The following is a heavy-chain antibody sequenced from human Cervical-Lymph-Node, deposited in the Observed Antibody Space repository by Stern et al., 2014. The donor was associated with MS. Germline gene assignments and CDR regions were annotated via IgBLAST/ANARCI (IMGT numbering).Heavy chain of an antibody. J-gene: IGHJ3*02. CDR2: IYPGDSDT. CDR1: GYTFTSHW. Sequence: EVQLVESGAEVKKPGESVKISCEGSGYTFTSHWIAWVRQVPGKGLEWIGIIYPGDSDTRYSPSFQARFTISADRSISTASLQWRALRASDTAMFYCARRGTTGTIDGFDIWGQGSMVTVSS. V-gene: IGHV5-51*01. CDR3: ARRGTTGTIDGFDI. D-gene: IGHD1-1*01.